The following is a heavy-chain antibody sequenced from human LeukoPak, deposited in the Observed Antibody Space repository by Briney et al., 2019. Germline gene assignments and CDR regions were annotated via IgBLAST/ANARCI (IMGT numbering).Heavy chain of an antibody. CDR3: ARDGPDTVMTTSDYYYGMDV. V-gene: IGHV3-30-3*01. CDR2: ISYDGSNK. CDR1: GFTFSSYA. J-gene: IGHJ6*02. D-gene: IGHD5-18*01. Sequence: PGRSLRLSCAASGFTFSSYAMHWVRQAPGKGLEWVAVISYDGSNKYYADSVKGRFTISRDNSKNTLFLQMNSLRAEDTAVYYCARDGPDTVMTTSDYYYGMDVWGQGTTVTVSS.